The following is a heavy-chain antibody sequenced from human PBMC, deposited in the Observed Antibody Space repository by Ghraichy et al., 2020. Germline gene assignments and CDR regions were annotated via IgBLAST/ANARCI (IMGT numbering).Heavy chain of an antibody. D-gene: IGHD2-21*02. CDR1: GGTFSSYT. CDR2: IIPILGIA. Sequence: SVKVSCKASGGTFSSYTISWVRQAPGQGLEWMGRIIPILGIANYAQKFQGRVTITADKSTSTAYMELSSLRSEDTAVYYCASRCGGDCSFDYWGQGTLVTVSS. J-gene: IGHJ4*02. CDR3: ASRCGGDCSFDY. V-gene: IGHV1-69*02.